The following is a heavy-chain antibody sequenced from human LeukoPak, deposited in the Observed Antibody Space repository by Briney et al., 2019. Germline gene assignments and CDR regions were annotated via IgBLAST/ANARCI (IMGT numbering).Heavy chain of an antibody. CDR3: ARLLRPTTVTTGRKTYYFDY. Sequence: PSETLSLTCAVYGGSFSGYYWSWIRQPPGKGLEWIGEINHSGSTNYNPSLKSRVTISVDTSKNQFSLKLSSVTAADTAVYYCARLLRPTTVTTGRKTYYFDYWGQGTLVTVSS. CDR1: GGSFSGYY. J-gene: IGHJ4*02. CDR2: INHSGST. V-gene: IGHV4-34*01. D-gene: IGHD4-17*01.